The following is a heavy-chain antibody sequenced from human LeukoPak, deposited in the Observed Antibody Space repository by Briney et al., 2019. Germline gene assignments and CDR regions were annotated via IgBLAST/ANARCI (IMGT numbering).Heavy chain of an antibody. CDR2: IYSGGST. CDR1: GFTVSGNY. CDR3: ARVTMVRGDAYYFDY. Sequence: GGSLRLSCASSGFTVSGNYMSWVRQAPGKGLEWVSVIYSGGSTYYADSVKGRFTISRDNSKNTLYLQMNSLRAEDTAVYYCARVTMVRGDAYYFDYWGQGTLVTVSS. V-gene: IGHV3-53*01. J-gene: IGHJ4*02. D-gene: IGHD3-10*01.